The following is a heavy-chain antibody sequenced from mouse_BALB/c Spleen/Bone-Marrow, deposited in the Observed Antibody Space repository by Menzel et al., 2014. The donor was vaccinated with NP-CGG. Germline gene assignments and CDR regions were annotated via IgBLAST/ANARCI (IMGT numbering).Heavy chain of an antibody. Sequence: VQLQQSGAELVKPGASVKLSCTASGFNIKDTYMHWVMQRPEQGLEWIGRIDPANGNTNYDPKFQGKATITADTSSNTAYLQLSSLTSEDTAVYYCARYRCYGNSYAVDYWGQGTSVTVSS. CDR2: IDPANGNT. J-gene: IGHJ4*01. V-gene: IGHV14-3*02. CDR3: ARYRCYGNSYAVDY. D-gene: IGHD1-1*01. CDR1: GFNIKDTY.